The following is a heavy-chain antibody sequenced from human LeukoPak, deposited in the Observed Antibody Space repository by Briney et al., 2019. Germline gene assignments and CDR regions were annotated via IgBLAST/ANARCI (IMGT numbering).Heavy chain of an antibody. Sequence: PGGSLRLSCAASGFTFSSYSMNWVRQAPGKGLEWVSSISSSSSYIYYADSVKGRFTISRDNAKNSLYLQMNSLRAEDTAVYYCAKDIAAAGSVGDYWGQGTLVTVSS. CDR1: GFTFSSYS. CDR2: ISSSSSYI. V-gene: IGHV3-21*01. CDR3: AKDIAAAGSVGDY. J-gene: IGHJ4*02. D-gene: IGHD6-13*01.